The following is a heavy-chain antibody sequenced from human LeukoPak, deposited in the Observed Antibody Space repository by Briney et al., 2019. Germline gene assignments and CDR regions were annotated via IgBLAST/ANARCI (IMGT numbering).Heavy chain of an antibody. J-gene: IGHJ4*02. CDR2: INHSGST. V-gene: IGHV4-34*01. Sequence: PSETLSLTCAVYGGSYSGYYWSWIRQPPGKGLEWIGEINHSGSTNYNPSLKSRVTISVGTSKNQFSLKLSSVTAADTAVYYCARGRRNYYGSGSTFDYWGQGTLVTVSS. D-gene: IGHD3-10*01. CDR1: GGSYSGYY. CDR3: ARGRRNYYGSGSTFDY.